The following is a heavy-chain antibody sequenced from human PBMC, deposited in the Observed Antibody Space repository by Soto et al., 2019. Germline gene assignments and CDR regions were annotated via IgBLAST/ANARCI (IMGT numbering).Heavy chain of an antibody. D-gene: IGHD2-2*01. V-gene: IGHV1-69*13. CDR3: ARGRPAAKVYYYYGMDV. CDR1: GGTFSSYA. J-gene: IGHJ6*02. Sequence: SVKVSCKASGGTFSSYAISWVRQAPGQGLEWMGGIIPIFGTANYAQKFQGRVTITADESTSTAYMELSSLRSEDTAVYYCARGRPAAKVYYYYGMDVWGQGTTVTVSS. CDR2: IIPIFGTA.